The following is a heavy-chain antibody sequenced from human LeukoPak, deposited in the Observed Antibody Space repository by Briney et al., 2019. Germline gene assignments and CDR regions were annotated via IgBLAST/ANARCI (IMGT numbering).Heavy chain of an antibody. CDR1: GYTFSDYY. D-gene: IGHD6-19*01. CDR3: ARDQKQWLEIDY. J-gene: IGHJ4*02. Sequence: ASVRVSCKGSGYTFSDYYMHWVRQAPGQGLEWMGWINPNSGGTNFAQKFQGRVTMTGDTSISTAYMELSRLTSDDTAVYYCARDQKQWLEIDYWGQGTLVTVSS. CDR2: INPNSGGT. V-gene: IGHV1-2*02.